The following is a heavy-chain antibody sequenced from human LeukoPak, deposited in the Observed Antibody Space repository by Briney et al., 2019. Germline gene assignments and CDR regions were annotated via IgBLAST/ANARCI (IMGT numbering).Heavy chain of an antibody. CDR1: GFTFSSYW. CDR2: INSDGSST. J-gene: IGHJ5*02. CDR3: ASDYGSGSLNWFDP. V-gene: IGHV3-74*01. D-gene: IGHD3-10*01. Sequence: GGSLRLSCAASGFTFSSYWMHWVRQAPGKGLVWVSRINSDGSSTSYADSVKGRFTISRDNAKNTLYLQMNSLRAEDTAVYYCASDYGSGSLNWFDPWGQGTLVAVSS.